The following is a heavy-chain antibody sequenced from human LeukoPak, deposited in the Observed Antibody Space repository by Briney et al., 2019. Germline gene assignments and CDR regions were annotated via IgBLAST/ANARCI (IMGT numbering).Heavy chain of an antibody. CDR3: ARHPSGRMWLQQGGWFDP. D-gene: IGHD5-24*01. Sequence: SETLSLTCTVSGGSISSISYYWGWIRQPPGKGLEWIGSMYHNGSTYYNPSLKSRVTISVDTSKNQFSLKLTSVTAADAAVYYCARHPSGRMWLQQGGWFDPWGQGTLVTVSS. CDR2: MYHNGST. V-gene: IGHV4-39*01. J-gene: IGHJ5*02. CDR1: GGSISSISYY.